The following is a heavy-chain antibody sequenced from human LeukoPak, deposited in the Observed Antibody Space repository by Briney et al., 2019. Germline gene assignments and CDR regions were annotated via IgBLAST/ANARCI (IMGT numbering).Heavy chain of an antibody. CDR1: GGSISSYY. Sequence: PSETLSLTCTVSGGSISSYYWNWIRQPPGKGLEWIGYIYYSGSTNYNPSLKSRVTISVDTSKNQFSLKLSSVTAADTAVYYCARYLGARRRYRAFDIWGQGTMVTVSS. CDR2: IYYSGST. CDR3: ARYLGARRRYRAFDI. J-gene: IGHJ3*02. V-gene: IGHV4-59*01. D-gene: IGHD1-26*01.